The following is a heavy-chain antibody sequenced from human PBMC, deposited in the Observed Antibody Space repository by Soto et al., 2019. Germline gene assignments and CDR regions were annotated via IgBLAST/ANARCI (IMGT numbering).Heavy chain of an antibody. V-gene: IGHV4-34*01. Sequence: QVQLQQWGAGLLKPSETLSLTCAVYGGSFSGYYWSWIRQPPGKGLEWIGEINHSGSTNYNPSLKSRVTISVDTSKNQFSLKLSSVTAADTAVYYCARTNVDTAMVPYNYFDYWGQGTLVTVSS. CDR2: INHSGST. D-gene: IGHD5-18*01. CDR1: GGSFSGYY. CDR3: ARTNVDTAMVPYNYFDY. J-gene: IGHJ4*02.